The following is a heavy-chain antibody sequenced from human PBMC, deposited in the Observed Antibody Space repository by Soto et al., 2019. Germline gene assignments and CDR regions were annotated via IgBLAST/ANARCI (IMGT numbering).Heavy chain of an antibody. CDR3: ARGGSSWFPNWFDP. CDR1: GFTFSSYE. D-gene: IGHD6-13*01. CDR2: ISSSGSTI. Sequence: GGSLRLSCAASGFTFSSYEMNWVRQAPGKGLEWVSYISSSGSTIYYADSVKGRFTISRDNAKNSLYLQMNSLRAEDTAVYYCARGGSSWFPNWFDPWGQGTLVTLSS. V-gene: IGHV3-48*03. J-gene: IGHJ5*02.